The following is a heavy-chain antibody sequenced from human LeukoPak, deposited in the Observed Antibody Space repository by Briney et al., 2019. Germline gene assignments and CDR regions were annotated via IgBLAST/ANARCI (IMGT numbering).Heavy chain of an antibody. D-gene: IGHD6-19*01. CDR2: ISSSSSYI. J-gene: IGHJ4*02. Sequence: GGSLRLYCAASGFTFSSYSMNWVRQAPGKGLEWVSSISSSSSYIYYADSVKGRFTISRDNAKNSLYLQMNSLRAEDTAVYYCARVSVAGTDYWGQGTLVTVSS. V-gene: IGHV3-21*01. CDR1: GFTFSSYS. CDR3: ARVSVAGTDY.